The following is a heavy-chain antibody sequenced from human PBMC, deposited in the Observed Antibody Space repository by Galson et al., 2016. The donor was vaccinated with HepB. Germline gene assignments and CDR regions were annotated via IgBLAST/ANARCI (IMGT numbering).Heavy chain of an antibody. CDR3: AIFRVAPPAFS. J-gene: IGHJ5*02. V-gene: IGHV3-53*01. Sequence: SLRLSCAASEIPVSSTYLSWVRQAPGKGLEWVSFVYTGGNAYYADSVKGRFTFSRDNSKNTLYLQMNSLRAEDTAVYYCAIFRVAPPAFSWGQGTQVIVSS. CDR1: EIPVSSTY. CDR2: VYTGGNA. D-gene: IGHD1-14*01.